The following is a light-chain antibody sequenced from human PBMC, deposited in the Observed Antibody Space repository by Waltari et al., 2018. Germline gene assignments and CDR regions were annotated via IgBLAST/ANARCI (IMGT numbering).Light chain of an antibody. J-gene: IGKJ2*01. Sequence: DTQVTQSPSTLSASVGDSVTITCRASQTILTWMAWYQQKPGKAPKLPMLKASRLESGVPSRFSGTASGTEFTLTISSLQPDDSATYYCQQYHDYSTFGQGTKLEIK. CDR3: QQYHDYST. V-gene: IGKV1-5*03. CDR1: QTILTW. CDR2: KAS.